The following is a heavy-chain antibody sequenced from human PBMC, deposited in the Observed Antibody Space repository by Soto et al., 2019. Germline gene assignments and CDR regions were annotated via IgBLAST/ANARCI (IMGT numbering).Heavy chain of an antibody. CDR3: AADLPDWGAYAFDY. CDR2: VKSKVDGETI. CDR1: GFTFNGAW. D-gene: IGHD3-16*01. Sequence: GGSLRLSCAASGFTFNGAWMNWVRKGPGKGLEWVGRVKSKVDGETIDYAAPVKGRFTISRDDSRNTVYLQMNSLSTEDTAMYYCAADLPDWGAYAFDYWGQGALVTVSS. V-gene: IGHV3-15*07. J-gene: IGHJ4*02.